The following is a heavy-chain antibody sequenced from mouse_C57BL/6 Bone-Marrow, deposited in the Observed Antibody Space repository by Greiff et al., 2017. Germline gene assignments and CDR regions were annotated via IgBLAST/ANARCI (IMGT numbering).Heavy chain of an antibody. Sequence: VQGVESGAELARPGASVKLSCKASGYTFTSYGISWVKQRTGQGLEWIGEIYPRSGNTYYNEKFKGKATLTADKSSSTAYMELRSLTSEDSAVYFCGGLGTVVAPFGYWGQGTTLTVSS. CDR3: GGLGTVVAPFGY. CDR1: GYTFTSYG. D-gene: IGHD1-1*01. CDR2: IYPRSGNT. V-gene: IGHV1-81*01. J-gene: IGHJ2*01.